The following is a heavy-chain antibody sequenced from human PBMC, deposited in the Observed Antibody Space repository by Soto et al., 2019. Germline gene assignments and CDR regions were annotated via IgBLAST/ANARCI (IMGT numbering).Heavy chain of an antibody. D-gene: IGHD4-4*01. CDR3: ARDTVTSYFDY. CDR1: GFTFDDYA. V-gene: IGHV3-9*01. Sequence: SLRLSCAASGFTFDDYAMHWVRQAPGKGLEWVSGISWNSGSIGYADSVKGRFTISRDNAKNSLYLQMNSLRAEDTALYYCARDTVTSYFDYWGQATVVNV. J-gene: IGHJ4*02. CDR2: ISWNSGSI.